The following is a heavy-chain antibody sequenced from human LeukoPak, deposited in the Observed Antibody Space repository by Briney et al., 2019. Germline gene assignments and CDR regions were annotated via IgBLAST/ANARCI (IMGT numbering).Heavy chain of an antibody. CDR3: ARFATYYETAGSYHSYLHL. CDR1: GYTFTNYD. CDR2: MNPDSGNT. J-gene: IGHJ2*01. Sequence: ASVEVSCKASGYTFTNYDINWLRQATGQGLEWMGWMNPDSGNTGYALKFQGRVTMTRNSSISTAYMELSSLRSEDSAVYYCARFATYYETAGSYHSYLHLWGRGTLVTVSS. V-gene: IGHV1-8*01. D-gene: IGHD3-22*01.